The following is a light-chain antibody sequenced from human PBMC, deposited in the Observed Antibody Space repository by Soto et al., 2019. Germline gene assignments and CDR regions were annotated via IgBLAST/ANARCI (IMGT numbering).Light chain of an antibody. Sequence: EIVMTQSPATLSVSPGERATLSCRASQSVSSNLAWYQQKPGQAPRLLIYGASTRATGIPARFSGSGSGTEFTLTISSLQSGDFAVYYFQQYNNWPPWTFGQGTKVEIK. CDR3: QQYNNWPPWT. CDR2: GAS. CDR1: QSVSSN. V-gene: IGKV3-15*01. J-gene: IGKJ1*01.